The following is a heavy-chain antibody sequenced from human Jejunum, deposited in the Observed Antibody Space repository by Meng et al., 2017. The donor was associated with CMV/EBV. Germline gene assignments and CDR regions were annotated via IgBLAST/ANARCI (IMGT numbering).Heavy chain of an antibody. CDR3: AHFVGGYYPSRPDY. J-gene: IGHJ4*02. Sequence: QTPLKESGPTLVKPTQTLTLTCAFSGLSSISSGVGVGWIRQPPGKALEWLALIYWDDDKRYSPSLRSRLTITKDTSKNEVVLTMTNMDPVDTGTYYCAHFVGGYYPSRPDYWGQGTLVTVSS. CDR2: IYWDDDK. V-gene: IGHV2-5*02. D-gene: IGHD1-26*01. CDR1: GLSSISSGVG.